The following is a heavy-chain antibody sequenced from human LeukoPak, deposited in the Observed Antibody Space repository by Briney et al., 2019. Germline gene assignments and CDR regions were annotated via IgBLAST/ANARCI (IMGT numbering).Heavy chain of an antibody. J-gene: IGHJ6*02. CDR2: MNPNSGNT. V-gene: IGHV1-8*01. CDR1: GYTFTSYD. CDR3: ARGQSGSYYPSYYYGMDV. Sequence: ASVKVSCKASGYTFTSYDINWVRQATGQGLEWMGWMNPNSGNTGYAQKFQGRVTMTRNTSISTAYMELSSLRSEDTAVYYCARGQSGSYYPSYYYGMDVWGQGTTVTVSS. D-gene: IGHD1-26*01.